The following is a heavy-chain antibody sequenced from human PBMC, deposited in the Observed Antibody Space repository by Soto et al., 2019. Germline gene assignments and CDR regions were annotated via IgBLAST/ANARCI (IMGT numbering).Heavy chain of an antibody. CDR2: IIPLLDTT. D-gene: IGHD3-10*01. CDR1: GGTFGNDI. J-gene: IGHJ4*02. Sequence: SVKVSCKTSGGTFGNDIISWVRQAPGQRLEWMGRIIPLLDTTNYAQKFQGRVTITADKSTGTAYMELNSLRSEDTAVYYCATAVLSFGDLPTHYFDYWGQGALVTVSS. V-gene: IGHV1-69*08. CDR3: ATAVLSFGDLPTHYFDY.